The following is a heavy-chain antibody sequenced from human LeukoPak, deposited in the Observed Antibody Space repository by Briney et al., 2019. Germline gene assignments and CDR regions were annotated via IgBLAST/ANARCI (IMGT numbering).Heavy chain of an antibody. CDR2: ISGGST. Sequence: PGGSLRLSCAASGFTVSSNEMSWVRQAPGKGLEWVSSISGGSTYYADSVKGRFTISRDNSKNTLYLQMNSLRAEDTAVYYCARDRAGTAMPMISYYYYYMDVWGKGTTVTVSS. D-gene: IGHD5-18*01. J-gene: IGHJ6*03. CDR1: GFTVSSNE. CDR3: ARDRAGTAMPMISYYYYYMDV. V-gene: IGHV3-38-3*01.